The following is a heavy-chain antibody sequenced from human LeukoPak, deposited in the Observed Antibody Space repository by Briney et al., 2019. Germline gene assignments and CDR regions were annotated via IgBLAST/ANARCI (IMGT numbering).Heavy chain of an antibody. Sequence: ASVKVSCKAPGYTFTSYDINWVRQATGRGLEWMGWMNPNSGNTGYAQKFQGRVTITRNTSISTAYMELSSLRSEDTAVYYCARGESLYSSSRRWFDPWGQGTLVTVSS. J-gene: IGHJ5*02. D-gene: IGHD6-6*01. CDR1: GYTFTSYD. CDR2: MNPNSGNT. CDR3: ARGESLYSSSRRWFDP. V-gene: IGHV1-8*03.